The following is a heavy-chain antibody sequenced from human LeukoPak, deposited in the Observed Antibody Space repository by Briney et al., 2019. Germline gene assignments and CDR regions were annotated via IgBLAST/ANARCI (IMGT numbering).Heavy chain of an antibody. D-gene: IGHD2-15*01. J-gene: IGHJ3*02. V-gene: IGHV3-66*01. CDR3: AREKKCSGGSCYGDAFDI. CDR2: IYSGGAT. Sequence: PGGSLRLSCAASGFPVNSNYMSWVRQPPGKGLEWVSVIYSGGATKHADSVKGRFIISRDNSKNTLYLQMNNLRAEDTAVYYCAREKKCSGGSCYGDAFDIWGQGTMVTVSS. CDR1: GFPVNSNY.